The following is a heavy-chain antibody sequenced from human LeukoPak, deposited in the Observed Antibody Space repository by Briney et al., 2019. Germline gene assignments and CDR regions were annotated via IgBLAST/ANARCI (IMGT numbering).Heavy chain of an antibody. CDR1: GYSFTSYW. D-gene: IGHD6-13*01. V-gene: IGHV5-51*01. J-gene: IGHJ4*02. Sequence: GESLKISCKASGYSFTSYWIGWVAQMPGKGLEWMGITYPGDTDPRYSPSFQGQVTVSTDRSINTAYLQWSSLKASDTAMYYCARGSASWYYFDYWGRGTLVTVSS. CDR2: TYPGDTDP. CDR3: ARGSASWYYFDY.